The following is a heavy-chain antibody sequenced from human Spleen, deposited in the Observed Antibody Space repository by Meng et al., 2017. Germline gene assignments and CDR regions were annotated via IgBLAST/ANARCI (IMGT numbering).Heavy chain of an antibody. J-gene: IGHJ5*02. CDR2: IYYSGST. CDR3: ARSQWLVNNWFDP. D-gene: IGHD6-19*01. CDR1: GDSITNNNYY. V-gene: IGHV4-39*07. Sequence: GSLRLSCTVSGDSITNNNYYWGWIRQPPGKGLEWIGIIYYSGSTYYNPSLKSRVTISVDTSKNQFSLKLSSVTAADTAVYYCARSQWLVNNWFDPWGQGTLVTVSS.